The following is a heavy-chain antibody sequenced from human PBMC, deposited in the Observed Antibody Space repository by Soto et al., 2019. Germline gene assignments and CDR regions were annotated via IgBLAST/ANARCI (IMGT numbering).Heavy chain of an antibody. V-gene: IGHV4-30-4*01. CDR1: GGSISSGDYY. J-gene: IGHJ5*02. CDR2: IYYSEST. CDR3: ARGGTHKYDFWSGYRTYNLFDP. Sequence: PSETMSLTCTVSGGSISSGDYYWSWIRQTPGKGLEWIGYIYYSESTYYNPSLKSRVTLTEDTSKNQFYLKLSSVTAADTAVYYCARGGTHKYDFWSGYRTYNLFDPWCQGTLVTVSS. D-gene: IGHD3-3*01.